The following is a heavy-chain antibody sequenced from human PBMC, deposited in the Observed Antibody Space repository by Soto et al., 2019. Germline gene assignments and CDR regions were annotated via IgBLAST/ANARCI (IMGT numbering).Heavy chain of an antibody. CDR2: VYYTGTT. Sequence: SETLSLTCTVSGGSIGSYHWSWVRQPPGKGLEWIASVYYTGTTNYNPSLGSRVTISIDAPENQISLKLTSVTAADTAFYYCARDKVLTGMFDLWGQGTLVTVSS. CDR1: GGSIGSYH. V-gene: IGHV4-59*01. D-gene: IGHD3-16*01. J-gene: IGHJ5*02. CDR3: ARDKVLTGMFDL.